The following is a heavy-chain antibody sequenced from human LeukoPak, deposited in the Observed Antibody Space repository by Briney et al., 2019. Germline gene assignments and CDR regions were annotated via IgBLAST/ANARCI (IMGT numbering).Heavy chain of an antibody. CDR1: GFTFSSYW. D-gene: IGHD1-26*01. CDR2: IKEDGNEK. CDR3: VRMMGGRRDY. Sequence: SGGSLRLSCVASGFTFSSYWMSWVRQAPGKGLEWVANIKEDGNEKKYVDSVKGRFTISRDNAKNSLYLQMNSLRAEDTAVYFCVRMMGGRRDYWGQGTLVTVSS. V-gene: IGHV3-7*02. J-gene: IGHJ4*02.